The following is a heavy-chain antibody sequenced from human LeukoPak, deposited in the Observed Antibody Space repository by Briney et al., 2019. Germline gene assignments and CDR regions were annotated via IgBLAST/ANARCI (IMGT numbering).Heavy chain of an antibody. CDR3: ANQISSNVDY. Sequence: GGSLRLSCAASGFTFSSYAMTWVRQAPGKGLEWVSTITGSGANTYYADSVKGRFTISRDNSKNTLCLQMDCLRAEDTAVYYCANQISSNVDYWGQGTLVTVSS. J-gene: IGHJ4*02. CDR2: ITGSGANT. CDR1: GFTFSSYA. V-gene: IGHV3-23*01.